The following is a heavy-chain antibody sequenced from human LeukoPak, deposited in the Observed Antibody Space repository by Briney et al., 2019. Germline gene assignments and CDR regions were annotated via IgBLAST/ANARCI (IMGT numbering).Heavy chain of an antibody. J-gene: IGHJ5*02. CDR2: IYPGDSRV. CDR3: ACRDLSSTWSYP. V-gene: IGHV5-51*01. Sequence: GESLKISCKGVGYSFTNYWIGWVRQMPGKGMEWMGVIYPGDSRVRYNPSFQGQVTTSVDKSVSTAYLQWISLKASDTAMYYCACRDLSSTWSYPWGQGTLVTVSS. D-gene: IGHD6-13*01. CDR1: GYSFTNYW.